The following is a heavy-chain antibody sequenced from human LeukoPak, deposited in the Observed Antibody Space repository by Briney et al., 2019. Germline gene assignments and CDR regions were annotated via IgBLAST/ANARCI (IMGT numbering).Heavy chain of an antibody. Sequence: SQTLSLTCTVSGGSISRGSYYWSWIRQPAGKGLEWIGRIYTSGSTDYNPSLKSRVTISVDTSKNQFSLKPSSVTAADTAVYYCARDSDGRYYDSSGNSWGQGTLVTVSS. J-gene: IGHJ4*02. D-gene: IGHD3-22*01. CDR3: ARDSDGRYYDSSGNS. CDR2: IYTSGST. V-gene: IGHV4-61*02. CDR1: GGSISRGSYY.